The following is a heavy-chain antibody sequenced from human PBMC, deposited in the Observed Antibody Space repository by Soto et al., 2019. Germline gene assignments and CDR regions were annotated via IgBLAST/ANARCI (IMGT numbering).Heavy chain of an antibody. D-gene: IGHD6-13*01. J-gene: IGHJ3*02. CDR3: ARHRENSRVDAFDI. CDR1: GGTFSSYT. V-gene: IGHV1-69*02. Sequence: QVQLVQSGAEVKKPGSSVKVSCKASGGTFSSYTINWVRQAPGQGLEWMGRIIPIFGIANYAQKFQGRVTITADKSTSTAYIELSSLRSEDTAVYYCARHRENSRVDAFDIWGQGTMVTVSS. CDR2: IIPIFGIA.